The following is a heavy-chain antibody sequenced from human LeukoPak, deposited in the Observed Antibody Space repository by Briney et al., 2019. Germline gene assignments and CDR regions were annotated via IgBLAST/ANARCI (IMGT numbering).Heavy chain of an antibody. Sequence: SETLSLTCTVSGGSISSSSYYWGWIRQPPGKGLEWIGSIYYSGSTYYNPSLKSRVTISVDTSKNQFSLKLSSVTAADRAVYYCARQGPFDYWGQGTLVTVSS. CDR3: ARQGPFDY. CDR2: IYYSGST. J-gene: IGHJ4*02. V-gene: IGHV4-39*01. CDR1: GGSISSSSYY.